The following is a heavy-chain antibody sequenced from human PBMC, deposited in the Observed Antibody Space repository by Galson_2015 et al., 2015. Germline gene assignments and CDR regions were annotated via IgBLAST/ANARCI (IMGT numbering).Heavy chain of an antibody. CDR1: GFTFSNYA. CDR3: ARDRYYGSGSYYFDY. J-gene: IGHJ4*02. D-gene: IGHD3-10*01. Sequence: SLRLSCAASGFTFSNYAMHWVRQAPGKGLEWVAVISYDGSNKYYADSVKGRFTISRDNSKNTLYLQMNSLRAEDTAVYYCARDRYYGSGSYYFDYWGQGTLVTVSS. CDR2: ISYDGSNK. V-gene: IGHV3-30*01.